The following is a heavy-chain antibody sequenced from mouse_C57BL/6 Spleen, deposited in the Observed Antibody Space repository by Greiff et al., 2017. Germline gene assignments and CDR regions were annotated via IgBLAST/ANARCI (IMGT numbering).Heavy chain of an antibody. CDR1: GYTFTDYE. CDR2: IDPESGGT. D-gene: IGHD1-3*01. J-gene: IGHJ3*01. V-gene: IGHV1-15*01. CDR3: TRAHLESFAY. Sequence: VQLQQSGAELVRPGASVTLSCTASGYTFTDYEMHWVKQTPVHGLEWIGAIDPESGGTAYTQKFKGKATLTADKSSSTAYMQLRSLTSEDSAVYYCTRAHLESFAYWGQGTLVTVSA.